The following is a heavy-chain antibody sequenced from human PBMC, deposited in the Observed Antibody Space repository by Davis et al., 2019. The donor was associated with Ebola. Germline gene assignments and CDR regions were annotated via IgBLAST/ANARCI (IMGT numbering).Heavy chain of an antibody. CDR3: AKDNLPTPFYCYGMDV. CDR2: ISGSGGST. V-gene: IGHV3-23*01. CDR1: GFTFSSYA. D-gene: IGHD1-14*01. Sequence: GGSLRLSCAASGFTFSSYAMSWVRQAPGKGLEWVSAISGSGGSTYYADSVKGRFTISRDNSKKTMYLQMNSLRAEDTAVYYCAKDNLPTPFYCYGMDVWGKGTTVTVSS. J-gene: IGHJ6*04.